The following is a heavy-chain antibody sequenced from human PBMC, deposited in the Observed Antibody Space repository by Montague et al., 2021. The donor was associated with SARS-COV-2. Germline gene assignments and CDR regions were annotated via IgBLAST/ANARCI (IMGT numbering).Heavy chain of an antibody. J-gene: IGHJ3*02. Sequence: SLRLSCAASGFTFSSYAMHWVRQAPGKGLEWVAVISYDGSNKYYADSVKGRFTIPRDNSKNTLYLQMNSLRAEDTAVYYCARDQGGAFDIWGQGTMVTVSS. CDR3: ARDQGGAFDI. D-gene: IGHD3-16*01. CDR2: ISYDGSNK. CDR1: GFTFSSYA. V-gene: IGHV3-30*04.